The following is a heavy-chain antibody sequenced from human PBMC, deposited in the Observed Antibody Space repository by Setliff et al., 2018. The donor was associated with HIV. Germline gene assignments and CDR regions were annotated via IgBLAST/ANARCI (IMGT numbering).Heavy chain of an antibody. CDR2: INPRGGST. CDR1: GYIFIDYY. D-gene: IGHD3-3*01. J-gene: IGHJ4*02. V-gene: IGHV1-46*01. CDR3: ANSQNWSGYYALDY. Sequence: ASVKVSCKASGYIFIDYYMHWVRQAPGQGLEWMGMINPRGGSTSYAQIFQGRVTMTRDTSTHTVYMELSSLRSDDTAVYYCANSQNWSGYYALDYWGQGTLVTSPQ.